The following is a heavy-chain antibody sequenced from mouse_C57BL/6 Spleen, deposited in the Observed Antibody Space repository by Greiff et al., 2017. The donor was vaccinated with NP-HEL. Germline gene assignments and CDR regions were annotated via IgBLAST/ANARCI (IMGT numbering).Heavy chain of an antibody. CDR2: IYPGSGST. Sequence: QVQLQQPGAELVKPGASVKMSCKASGYTFTSYWITWVKQRPGQGLEWIGDIYPGSGSTNYNEKFKSKATLTVDTSSSTAYMQLSSLTSEDSAVYYCARGGKFDGDYGGPWFAYWGQGTLVTVSA. D-gene: IGHD2-13*01. CDR1: GYTFTSYW. CDR3: ARGGKFDGDYGGPWFAY. J-gene: IGHJ3*01. V-gene: IGHV1-55*01.